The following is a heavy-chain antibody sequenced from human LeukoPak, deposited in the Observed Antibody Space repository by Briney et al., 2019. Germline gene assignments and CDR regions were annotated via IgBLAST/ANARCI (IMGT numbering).Heavy chain of an antibody. V-gene: IGHV3-43*02. J-gene: IGHJ4*02. CDR2: ISGDGRST. Sequence: GGSLRLSCAASGFTFDDYAMLWVRQPPGKGLEWVSLISGDGRSTYYADSVKGRVTISRDNSKNSLYLQMNSLRTEDTALYYCTKGRKGCSSTNCYGNFDYWGQGTLVTVSS. CDR3: TKGRKGCSSTNCYGNFDY. D-gene: IGHD2-2*01. CDR1: GFTFDDYA.